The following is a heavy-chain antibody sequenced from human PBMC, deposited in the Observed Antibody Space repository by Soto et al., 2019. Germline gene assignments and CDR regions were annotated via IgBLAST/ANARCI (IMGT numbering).Heavy chain of an antibody. Sequence: PGGSLXLCCAASGFXFSNFGMHWVRQAPGKGLEYVAAISSNGGSTYYADSVKGRFTISRDNSKNTLYLQMSSLRAEDTAVYYCVTTVDDPLCGRDCYPGWIKYYGMDFWGQGTTVTVSS. J-gene: IGHJ6*02. CDR1: GFXFSNFG. CDR3: VTTVDDPLCGRDCYPGWIKYYGMDF. V-gene: IGHV3-64D*08. CDR2: ISSNGGST. D-gene: IGHD2-21*02.